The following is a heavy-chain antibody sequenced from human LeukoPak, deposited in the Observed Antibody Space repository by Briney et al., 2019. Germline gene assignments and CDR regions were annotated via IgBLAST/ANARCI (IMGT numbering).Heavy chain of an antibody. D-gene: IGHD5-18*01. V-gene: IGHV1-69*05. CDR1: GGTFSSYA. J-gene: IGHJ4*02. CDR2: MIPIFGTA. CDR3: ARGRSGYSYGYYFDY. Sequence: GASVKVSCKASGGTFSSYAISWVRHAPGQGLEWKGGMIPIFGTANYAQKYQGRVTITTDESTSTAYMELSSLRSEDTAVYYCARGRSGYSYGYYFDYWGQGTLVTVSS.